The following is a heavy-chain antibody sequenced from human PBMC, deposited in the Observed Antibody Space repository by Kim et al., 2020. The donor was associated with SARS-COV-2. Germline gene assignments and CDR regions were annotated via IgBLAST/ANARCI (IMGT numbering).Heavy chain of an antibody. CDR1: GGSISSYY. CDR3: ARGRGRGYSYGYPHYYYYGMDV. D-gene: IGHD5-18*01. J-gene: IGHJ6*02. Sequence: SETLSLTCTVSGGSISSYYWSWIRQPAGKGLEWIGRIYTSGSTNYNPSLKSRVTMSVDTSKNQFSLKLSSVTAADTAVYYCARGRGRGYSYGYPHYYYYGMDVWGQGTTVTVSS. CDR2: IYTSGST. V-gene: IGHV4-4*07.